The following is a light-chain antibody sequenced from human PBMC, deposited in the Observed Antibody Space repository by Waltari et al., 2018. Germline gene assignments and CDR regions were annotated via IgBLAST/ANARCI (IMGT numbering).Light chain of an antibody. Sequence: SALTQPASVSGSPGQSITISCTGPRSDVGGYHYVSWYQQQPGKAPKLMIYDVSNRPSGVSNRVSGSKSGNTAALTISGLQAEDEADYYCSSYTSSSSLVFGGGTKLTVL. J-gene: IGLJ3*02. CDR1: RSDVGGYHY. V-gene: IGLV2-14*03. CDR2: DVS. CDR3: SSYTSSSSLV.